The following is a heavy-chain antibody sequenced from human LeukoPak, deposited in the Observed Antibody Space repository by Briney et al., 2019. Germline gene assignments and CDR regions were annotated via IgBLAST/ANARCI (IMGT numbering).Heavy chain of an antibody. D-gene: IGHD6-13*01. V-gene: IGHV4-34*01. CDR1: GGSFSGYY. Sequence: SETLSLTCAVYGGSFSGYYWSWIRQPPGKGLEWIGEINHSGSTNYNPSLKSRVTISVDTSKNQFSLKLSSVTAADTAVYYCARGSRSRYGYWGQGTLVTVSS. CDR2: INHSGST. J-gene: IGHJ4*02. CDR3: ARGSRSRYGY.